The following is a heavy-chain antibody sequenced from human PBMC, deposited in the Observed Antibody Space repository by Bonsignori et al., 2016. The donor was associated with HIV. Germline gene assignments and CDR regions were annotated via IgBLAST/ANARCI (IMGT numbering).Heavy chain of an antibody. CDR2: FYISGST. CDR1: GGSISSYY. D-gene: IGHD5-18*01. J-gene: IGHJ3*02. V-gene: IGHV4-4*07. Sequence: SETLSLTCSVSGGSISSYYWSWIRQPAGKGLEWIGRFYISGSTDYNPSLKSRVSMSVDTSKNQFSLKLNAVTAADTAVYFCAREKPAVGMQLWFESTRNAFDIWGQGTMVTVSS. CDR3: AREKPAVGMQLWFESTRNAFDI.